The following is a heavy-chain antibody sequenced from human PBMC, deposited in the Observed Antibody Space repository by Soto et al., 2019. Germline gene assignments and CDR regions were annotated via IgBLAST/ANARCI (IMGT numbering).Heavy chain of an antibody. CDR2: IYPGDSDT. CDR1: GYSFTSYW. V-gene: IGHV5-51*01. J-gene: IGHJ4*02. D-gene: IGHD3-22*01. CDR3: ARRGVAYYYDSSGYHLDY. Sequence: GESLRITCEGSGYSFTSYWIGWVRQMRGKGLEWMGIIYPGDSDTRYSPSFQGQVTISADKSISTAYLQWSSLKASDTAMYYCARRGVAYYYDSSGYHLDYWGQGTLVTVSS.